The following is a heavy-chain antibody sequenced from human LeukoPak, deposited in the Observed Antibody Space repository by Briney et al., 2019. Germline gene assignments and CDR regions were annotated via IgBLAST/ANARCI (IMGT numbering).Heavy chain of an antibody. Sequence: SETLSLTCTVSGGSIDSYYWSWIRQPPGKGLEWIGYIYYTGSTEYHPSLKSRVTISLDTSKNQFSLKLTSVTAADTAVYYCARVYQSAEYYFDYWGEGNLVSVTS. V-gene: IGHV4-59*01. D-gene: IGHD2-2*01. CDR2: IYYTGST. J-gene: IGHJ4*02. CDR1: GGSIDSYY. CDR3: ARVYQSAEYYFDY.